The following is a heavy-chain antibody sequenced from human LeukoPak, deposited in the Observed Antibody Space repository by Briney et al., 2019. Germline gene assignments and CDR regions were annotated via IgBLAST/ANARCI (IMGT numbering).Heavy chain of an antibody. D-gene: IGHD3-3*01. CDR1: GFTFSSYS. CDR2: ISSSSSYI. CDR3: ARERIYYDFWSGYPSPLDY. J-gene: IGHJ4*02. V-gene: IGHV3-21*01. Sequence: PGGPLRLSCAASGFTFSSYSMNWVRQAPWKGLEWVSSISSSSSYIYYADSVKGRFTISRDNAKNSLYLQMNSLRAEDTAVYYCARERIYYDFWSGYPSPLDYWGQGTLVTVSS.